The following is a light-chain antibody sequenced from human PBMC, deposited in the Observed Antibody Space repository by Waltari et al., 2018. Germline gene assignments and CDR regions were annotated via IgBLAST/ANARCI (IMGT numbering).Light chain of an antibody. V-gene: IGKV1-5*03. CDR3: QQYNGT. CDR1: QSISNW. CDR2: KAS. J-gene: IGKJ1*01. Sequence: DIQMTQSPPTLSASVGDRVTITCRASQSISNWLVWYQQKPGKAPKLLIYKASSLESGVPSRFSGSGSGTEFTLTISSLQPDDFATYYCQQYNGTFGQGTKVETK.